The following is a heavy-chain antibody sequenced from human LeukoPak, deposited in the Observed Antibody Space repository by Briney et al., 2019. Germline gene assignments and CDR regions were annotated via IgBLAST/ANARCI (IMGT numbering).Heavy chain of an antibody. CDR2: ISSTGGRT. D-gene: IGHD4-17*01. Sequence: GGSLRLSCSPSVFTFSMYSMHWVRQAPRRGLEYVSAISSTGGRTYYADYADSVKGRFTISRDNSKNTLYLQMSSLRTEDTAVYYCVKGQRYGDYSDDAFDIWGQGTMVTVSS. J-gene: IGHJ3*02. CDR3: VKGQRYGDYSDDAFDI. V-gene: IGHV3-64D*09. CDR1: VFTFSMYS.